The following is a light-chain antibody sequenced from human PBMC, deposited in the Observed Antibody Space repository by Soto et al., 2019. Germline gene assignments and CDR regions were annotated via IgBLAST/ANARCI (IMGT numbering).Light chain of an antibody. CDR1: QSITNW. V-gene: IGKV1-5*03. J-gene: IGKJ3*01. CDR3: QQYHSYPFT. CDR2: KAS. Sequence: DIQMTQSPSTLSASVGDRLSITCRASQSITNWLAWYQQKPGKAPKLLIYKASSLQSEVPSRFSGSASGPEFTLTISGLQPDDFATYHCQQYHSYPFTFGPGTKVDIK.